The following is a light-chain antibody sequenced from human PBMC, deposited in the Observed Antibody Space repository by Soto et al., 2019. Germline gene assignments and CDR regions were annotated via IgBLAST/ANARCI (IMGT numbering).Light chain of an antibody. Sequence: DIQMTQSPSSLSASVGDRVTITCHASHDMRGYLNWYQQKPGKPPKLLIYDATNFETGVSNRFSGSGSGTHFTLTILSLQPDEIGTYYCQQYETFPITFGHGTLLEVK. J-gene: IGKJ5*01. CDR2: DAT. V-gene: IGKV1-33*01. CDR1: HDMRGY. CDR3: QQYETFPIT.